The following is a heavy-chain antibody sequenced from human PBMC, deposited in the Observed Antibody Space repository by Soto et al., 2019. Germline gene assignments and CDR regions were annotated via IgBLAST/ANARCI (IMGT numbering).Heavy chain of an antibody. V-gene: IGHV3-11*06. CDR1: DFSLSGFY. CDR3: ARDATMYNWNYIFDP. J-gene: IGHJ5*02. D-gene: IGHD1-7*01. CDR2: ISMSGSYK. Sequence: GGSLRLSCVGSDFSLSGFYMSWVRQAPGKGLEWLSFISMSGSYKTYAASVEGRFTISRDNAKNSLYLQMNSLRAEDTAVYYCARDATMYNWNYIFDPWGQGTLVTVSS.